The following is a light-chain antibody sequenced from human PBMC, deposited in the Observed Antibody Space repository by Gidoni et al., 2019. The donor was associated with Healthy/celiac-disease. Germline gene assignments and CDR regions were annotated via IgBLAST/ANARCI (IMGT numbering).Light chain of an antibody. V-gene: IGKV1-5*03. CDR3: QHSWT. Sequence: DMQMTQSPSSLSASVGDRVTITCRASQSISSWLAWYQQKPGNDPKLLFYKASSLDSGFPSRFSGSGSGTEFPLTVRSLQPVDFATYYCQHSWTFGQGTKVEIK. J-gene: IGKJ1*01. CDR2: KAS. CDR1: QSISSW.